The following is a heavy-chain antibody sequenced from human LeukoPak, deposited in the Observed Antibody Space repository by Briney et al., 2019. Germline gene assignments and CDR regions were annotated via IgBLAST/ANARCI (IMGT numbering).Heavy chain of an antibody. Sequence: SETLSLTCTVSGGSISSNNYYWGWIRQPPGKGLEWIGSIYYSGSTYYNPSLKSRVTISVDTSKNQFSLELSSVTAADTAVYYCARRGYCGSTSCYPFDPWGQGTLVTVSS. CDR3: ARRGYCGSTSCYPFDP. D-gene: IGHD2-2*03. CDR2: IYYSGST. V-gene: IGHV4-39*01. J-gene: IGHJ5*02. CDR1: GGSISSNNYY.